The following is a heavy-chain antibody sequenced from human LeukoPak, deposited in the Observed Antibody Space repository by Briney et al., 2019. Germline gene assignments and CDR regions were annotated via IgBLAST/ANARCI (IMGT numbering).Heavy chain of an antibody. D-gene: IGHD3-10*02. CDR3: AREATMLTNWFDP. CDR1: GYTFTGYY. CDR2: INPNSGGT. Sequence: AASVKVSCKASGYTFTGYYMHWVRQAPGQGLEWMGWINPNSGGTNYAQKFQGRVTMTRDTSISTAYMELSRLRSDDTAVYYCAREATMLTNWFDPWGQEPWSPSPQ. V-gene: IGHV1-2*02. J-gene: IGHJ5*02.